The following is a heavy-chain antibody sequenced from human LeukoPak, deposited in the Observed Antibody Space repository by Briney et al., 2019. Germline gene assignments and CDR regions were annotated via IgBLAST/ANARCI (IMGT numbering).Heavy chain of an antibody. CDR3: ARDSSNWFDP. Sequence: GGSLRLSCAASGFTFGSHGMSWVRQAPGKGLEWVSAISGSGGSTYYADSVKGRFTMSRDNSKNTLYLQMNSLRAEDTAVYYCARDSSNWFDPWGQGTLVTVSS. J-gene: IGHJ5*02. CDR1: GFTFGSHG. D-gene: IGHD2-2*01. V-gene: IGHV3-23*01. CDR2: ISGSGGST.